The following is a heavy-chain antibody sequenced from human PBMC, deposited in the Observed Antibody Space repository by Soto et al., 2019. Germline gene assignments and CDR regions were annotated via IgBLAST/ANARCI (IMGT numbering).Heavy chain of an antibody. Sequence: QVQLVESGGGVVQPGRSLRLSCAASGFNFSSYAMHWVRQAPGKGLEWVAVISYDGSNKYYADSVKGRFTISRDNSKNTLYLQMNSLRAEDTAVYYCARVPSSSGRAPFDYWGQGTLVTVSS. CDR1: GFNFSSYA. V-gene: IGHV3-30-3*01. CDR3: ARVPSSSGRAPFDY. CDR2: ISYDGSNK. D-gene: IGHD2-15*01. J-gene: IGHJ4*02.